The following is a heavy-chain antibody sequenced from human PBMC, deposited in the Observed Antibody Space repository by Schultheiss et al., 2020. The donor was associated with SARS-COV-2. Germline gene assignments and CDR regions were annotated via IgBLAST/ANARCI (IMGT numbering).Heavy chain of an antibody. J-gene: IGHJ4*02. V-gene: IGHV4-61*08. CDR1: GGSISSGDYY. D-gene: IGHD6-13*01. CDR3: ARGSSSSWYENFDY. Sequence: SETLSLTCTVSGGSISSGDYYWSWIRQPPGKGLEWIGYIYYSGSTNYNPSLKSRVTISVDTSKNQFSLKLSSVTAADTAVYYCARGSSSSWYENFDYWGQGTLVTVSS. CDR2: IYYSGST.